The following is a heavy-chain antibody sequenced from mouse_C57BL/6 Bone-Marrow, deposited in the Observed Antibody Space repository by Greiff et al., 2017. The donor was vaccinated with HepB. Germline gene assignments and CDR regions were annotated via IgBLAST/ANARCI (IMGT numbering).Heavy chain of an antibody. V-gene: IGHV5-15*01. CDR1: GFTFSDYG. D-gene: IGHD2-2*01. Sequence: EVKLQESGGGLVQPGGSLKLSCAASGFTFSDYGMAWVRQAPRKGPEWVAFISNLAYSIYYADTVTGRFTISRENAKNTLYLEMSSLRSEDTAMYYCARHYGYDGYYAMDYWGQGTSVTVSS. CDR3: ARHYGYDGYYAMDY. CDR2: ISNLAYSI. J-gene: IGHJ4*01.